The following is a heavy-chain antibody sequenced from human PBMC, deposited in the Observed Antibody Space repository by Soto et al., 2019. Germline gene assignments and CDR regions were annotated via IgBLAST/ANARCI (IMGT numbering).Heavy chain of an antibody. V-gene: IGHV1-69*13. Sequence: SVKVSCKASGGPFSSYAISWVRQALGQGLEWMGGIIPIFGTANYAQKFQGRVTTTADEATSTAYMELSSLRSEDTAVYYCASSIGVVPAAVRGFDPRGQGTLVTVSS. CDR2: IIPIFGTA. CDR3: ASSIGVVPAAVRGFDP. J-gene: IGHJ5*02. CDR1: GGPFSSYA. D-gene: IGHD2-2*01.